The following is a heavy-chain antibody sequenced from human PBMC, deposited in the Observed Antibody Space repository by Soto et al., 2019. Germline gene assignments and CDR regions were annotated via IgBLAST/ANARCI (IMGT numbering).Heavy chain of an antibody. D-gene: IGHD3-3*01. J-gene: IGHJ5*02. CDR2: IYSSGGS. Sequence: PSETLSLTCTVSGGAISGYYWTWVRQPAGKGLEWIGRIYSSGGSKYNPSLKSRVDMSLDMSKNQFSLRLSSVTAADTAVYYCARGQRFSDSFDPWGQGTLVTVSS. CDR1: GGAISGYY. CDR3: ARGQRFSDSFDP. V-gene: IGHV4-4*07.